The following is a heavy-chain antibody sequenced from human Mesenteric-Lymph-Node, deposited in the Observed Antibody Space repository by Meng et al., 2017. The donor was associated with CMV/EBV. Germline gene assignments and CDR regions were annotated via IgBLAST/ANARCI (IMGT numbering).Heavy chain of an antibody. CDR1: GFTFSTDA. CDR3: AKGRQFWGAFDI. J-gene: IGHJ3*02. Sequence: CAASGFTFSTDAMSWVRQAPDKGLEWVSAISSSGGHTYYADLVKGRFTISRDNSKNTLYLQMNSLKAEDSAVYYCAKGRQFWGAFDIWGQGTVVTVSS. V-gene: IGHV3-23*01. D-gene: IGHD3-16*01. CDR2: ISSSGGHT.